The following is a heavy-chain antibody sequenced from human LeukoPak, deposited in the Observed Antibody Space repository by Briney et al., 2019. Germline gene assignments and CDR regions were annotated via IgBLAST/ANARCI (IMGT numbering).Heavy chain of an antibody. Sequence: GRSLRLSCAASGFTFSSHGMHWVRQAPGKGLEWVAVIWYDGSNKYYADSVKGRFTISRDNSKNTLYLQMNSLRAEDTAVYYCARDGTGSNSGWYIHWGQGTLVAVSS. D-gene: IGHD6-19*01. J-gene: IGHJ4*02. CDR2: IWYDGSNK. CDR1: GFTFSSHG. CDR3: ARDGTGSNSGWYIH. V-gene: IGHV3-33*01.